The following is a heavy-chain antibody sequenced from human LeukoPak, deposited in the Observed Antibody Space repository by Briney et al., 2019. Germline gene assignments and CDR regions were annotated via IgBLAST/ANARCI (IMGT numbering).Heavy chain of an antibody. V-gene: IGHV1-46*01. D-gene: IGHD1-26*01. CDR1: GYTFTSYY. CDR3: ARDYKGGSYRPYNWFDP. CDR2: INPSGGST. Sequence: ASVKVSCKASGYTFTSYYMHWVRQAPGQGLAWMGIINPSGGSTSYAQKFQGRVTMTRDTSTSTVYMELSSLRSEDTAVYYCARDYKGGSYRPYNWFDPWGQGTLVTVSS. J-gene: IGHJ5*02.